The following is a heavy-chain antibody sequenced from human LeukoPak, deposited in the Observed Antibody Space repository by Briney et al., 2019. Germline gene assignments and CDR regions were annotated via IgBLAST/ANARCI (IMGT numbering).Heavy chain of an antibody. Sequence: GGSLRLSCAASGFTFSSYWMSWVRQAPGKGLEWVANIKQDGSEKYYVDSVKGRFTISRDNAKNSLYLQMNSLRAEDTAVYYRASRPLYSGYDYLDPYFDYWGQGTLVTVSS. V-gene: IGHV3-7*01. CDR1: GFTFSSYW. CDR3: ASRPLYSGYDYLDPYFDY. D-gene: IGHD5-12*01. CDR2: IKQDGSEK. J-gene: IGHJ4*02.